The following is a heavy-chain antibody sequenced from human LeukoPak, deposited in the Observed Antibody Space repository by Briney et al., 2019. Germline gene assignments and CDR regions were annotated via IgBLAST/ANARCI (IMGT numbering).Heavy chain of an antibody. J-gene: IGHJ4*02. Sequence: GWSLTLSCAASGLTFSGYDMSWVRQAPGKGLEWVSGISGSVASKYYADSVKGRFTISRDNSKNRLYLQMNSLRAEDTAIYYCARRDGFHPFDYWGQGTLVTVSS. CDR3: ARRDGFHPFDY. V-gene: IGHV3-23*01. D-gene: IGHD5-24*01. CDR2: ISGSVASK. CDR1: GLTFSGYD.